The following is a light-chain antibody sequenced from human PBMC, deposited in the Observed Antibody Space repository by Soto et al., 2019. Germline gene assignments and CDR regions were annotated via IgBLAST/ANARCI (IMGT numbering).Light chain of an antibody. CDR3: AVWDDSLSGVV. Sequence: VLTQPPSASGTPGQTVTISSSGSSSNIGSNYVFWYQHLPGTAPKLLIYGNNQRPSGVPDRFSGSRSGTSASLAISGLRPEDEADYYCAVWDDSLSGVVFGGGTKLTVL. J-gene: IGLJ3*02. V-gene: IGLV1-47*01. CDR1: SSNIGSNY. CDR2: GNN.